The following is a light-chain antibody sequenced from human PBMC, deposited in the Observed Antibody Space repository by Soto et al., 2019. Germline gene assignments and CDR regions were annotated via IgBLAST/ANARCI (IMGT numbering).Light chain of an antibody. Sequence: QSVLTQPASVSGSPGQSITISCAGTSSDVGGYNYISWYQHHPGKAPKLMIYDVSNRPSGVSNRLSGSKSGNTASLSISGLQPEDEADYYCCSYRDINTRQIVCATDIKVTV. CDR2: DVS. J-gene: IGLJ1*01. CDR3: CSYRDINTRQIV. V-gene: IGLV2-14*03. CDR1: SSDVGGYNY.